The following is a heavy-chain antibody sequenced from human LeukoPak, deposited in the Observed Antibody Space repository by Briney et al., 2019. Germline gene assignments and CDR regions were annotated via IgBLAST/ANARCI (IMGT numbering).Heavy chain of an antibody. CDR2: ISSSSSSI. CDR1: GFTFNSNS. D-gene: IGHD3-10*01. CDR3: ATPLHRLTYNRIWEGSLY. V-gene: IGHV3-48*04. Sequence: PGGFLRLSCAASGFTFNSNSMNWVRQAPGKGLEWVAYISSSSSSIYYADSVKGRFTISRDNAKNSLNLQMNSLRAEDTAVYYCATPLHRLTYNRIWEGSLYWGQGTLVTVSS. J-gene: IGHJ4*02.